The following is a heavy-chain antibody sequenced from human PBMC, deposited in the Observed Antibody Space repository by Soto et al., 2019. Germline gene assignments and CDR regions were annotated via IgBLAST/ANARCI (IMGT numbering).Heavy chain of an antibody. Sequence: EVQLVESGGGLVQPGGSLRLSCAASGFTFSNYWMHWVRQAPGKGLVWVSRIHSDGTNTHYADSVKGRFTISRDNAKNTLYLQMNSLRAEDTAVYYCAREVVVAATPDYWVQGTLVTVSS. CDR2: IHSDGTNT. D-gene: IGHD2-15*01. CDR1: GFTFSNYW. V-gene: IGHV3-74*01. CDR3: AREVVVAATPDY. J-gene: IGHJ4*02.